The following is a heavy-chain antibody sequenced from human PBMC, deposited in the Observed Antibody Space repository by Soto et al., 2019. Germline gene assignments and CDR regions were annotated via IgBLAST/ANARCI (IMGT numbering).Heavy chain of an antibody. Sequence: GGSLRLSCAASGFMFNNYAMSWVRQAPGKGLEWVSTVSVSGGTTYYADSLKGRFTISRDNSKKTVYLQMNRLRADDTAIYYCAKGLYYYDSSGYRLFDYWGQGTLVTVSS. CDR2: VSVSGGTT. CDR1: GFMFNNYA. V-gene: IGHV3-23*01. J-gene: IGHJ4*02. D-gene: IGHD3-22*01. CDR3: AKGLYYYDSSGYRLFDY.